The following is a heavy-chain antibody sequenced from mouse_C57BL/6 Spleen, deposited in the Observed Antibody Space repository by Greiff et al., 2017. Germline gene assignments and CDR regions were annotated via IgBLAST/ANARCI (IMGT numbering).Heavy chain of an antibody. CDR3: GRHYDGDY. J-gene: IGHJ2*01. Sequence: EVQLVEPGGGLVKPGASLKLSCAASGFTFSDYGMHWVRQAPEKGLEWVAYISSGSSTIYYADTVKGRFTISRDNAKNTLFLQVASLRSEDTAMFYCGRHYDGDYWGQGTTLTVAS. CDR2: ISSGSSTI. V-gene: IGHV5-17*01. CDR1: GFTFSDYG. D-gene: IGHD2-3*01.